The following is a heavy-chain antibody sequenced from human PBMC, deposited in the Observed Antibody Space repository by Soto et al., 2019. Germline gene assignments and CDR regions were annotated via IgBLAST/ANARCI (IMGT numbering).Heavy chain of an antibody. Sequence: QITLKESGPPLVIPTQTLTLTCSFSGFSASTSGVGVGWIRQPPGKALEWLALIYWDDVERYRPSLQNRLTITKDASKNQVVLKMTNIDPVDTATYYCAHSPCSGGTCYLFDHWGQGILVTVSS. CDR1: GFSASTSGVG. J-gene: IGHJ4*02. CDR2: IYWDDVE. D-gene: IGHD2-15*01. CDR3: AHSPCSGGTCYLFDH. V-gene: IGHV2-5*02.